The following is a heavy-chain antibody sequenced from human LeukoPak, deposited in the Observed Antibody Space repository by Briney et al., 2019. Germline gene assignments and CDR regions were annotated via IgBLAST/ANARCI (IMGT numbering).Heavy chain of an antibody. CDR1: GFTFSSYW. V-gene: IGHV3-74*01. D-gene: IGHD3-3*01. CDR2: INSDGSST. CDR3: ARDASWSGYPDY. J-gene: IGHJ4*02. Sequence: GGSLRLSCAASGFTFSSYWMHWVRQAPGKGLVWVSRINSDGSSTNYADSVKGRFTSSRDNAKNTLYLQMNSLRAEDTAVYYCARDASWSGYPDYWGQGTLVTVSS.